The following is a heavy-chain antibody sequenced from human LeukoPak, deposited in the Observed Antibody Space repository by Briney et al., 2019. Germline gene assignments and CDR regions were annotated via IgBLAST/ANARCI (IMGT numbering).Heavy chain of an antibody. CDR2: IKSETDGGTT. CDR1: GFTSNNAW. D-gene: IGHD7-27*01. V-gene: IGHV3-15*01. J-gene: IGHJ4*02. CDR3: TTGNWGSFSF. Sequence: PGGSLRLSCVASGFTSNNAWMNWVRQAPGKGLEWVGRIKSETDGGTTDYVAPVKGRFTISRDDSTHTLYLQVNSLKTEDRGVYDGTTGNWGSFSFWGQGTLVTVSS.